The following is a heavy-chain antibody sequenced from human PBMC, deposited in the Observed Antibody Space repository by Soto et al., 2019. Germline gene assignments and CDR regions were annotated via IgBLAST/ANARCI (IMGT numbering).Heavy chain of an antibody. CDR3: AGHGYSYAVGFDP. J-gene: IGHJ5*02. CDR1: GFTFSSYW. Sequence: SGGSLRLSCAASGFTFSSYWMSWVRQAPGKGLEWVANIKQDGSEKYYVDSVKGRFTISRDNAKNSLYLQMNSLRAEDTAVYYCAGHGYSYAVGFDPWGQGTLVTVSS. D-gene: IGHD5-18*01. V-gene: IGHV3-7*03. CDR2: IKQDGSEK.